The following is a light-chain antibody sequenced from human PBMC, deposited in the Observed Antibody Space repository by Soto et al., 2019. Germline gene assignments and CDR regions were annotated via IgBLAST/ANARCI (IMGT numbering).Light chain of an antibody. CDR3: QQSYSTPLT. CDR1: QYFSGY. V-gene: IGKV1-39*01. CDR2: AAS. Sequence: IQMTRSPSSLFASGGDRVTITRRARQYFSGYLSWYQRKPGKAPKLLIYAASSLQSGVPSRFSGSGSGTDFTLTIRSLQPEDFATYYCQQSYSTPLTFGGGTKVEI. J-gene: IGKJ4*01.